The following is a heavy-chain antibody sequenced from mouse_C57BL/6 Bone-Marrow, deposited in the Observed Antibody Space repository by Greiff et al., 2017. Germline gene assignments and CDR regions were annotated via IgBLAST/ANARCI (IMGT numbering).Heavy chain of an antibody. J-gene: IGHJ3*01. Sequence: QVQLQQSGAELVRPGASVTLSCKASGYTFTDYEMNWVKQTPVHGLEWIGAIDPETGGTAYNQKFKGKAILTADKSSSTAYMELRSLTSEDSAVYYCTIRQLRLPFAYWGQGTLVTVSA. CDR3: TIRQLRLPFAY. CDR1: GYTFTDYE. V-gene: IGHV1-15*01. CDR2: IDPETGGT. D-gene: IGHD3-2*02.